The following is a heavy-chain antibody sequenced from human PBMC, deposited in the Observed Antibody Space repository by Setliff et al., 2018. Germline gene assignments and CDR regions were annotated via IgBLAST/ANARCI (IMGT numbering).Heavy chain of an antibody. CDR2: INTNNGDK. CDR3: ARDADYYDTGEYRKGAFDI. D-gene: IGHD3-22*01. Sequence: ASVKVSCKASGYTFTRYGISWVRQAPGQGLEWMAYINTNNGDKYYAQNVQGRVTMTTDTSTSTAYMELRNLRSDDTAFYYCARDADYYDTGEYRKGAFDIWGQGTMVTVSS. CDR1: GYTFTRYG. V-gene: IGHV1-18*01. J-gene: IGHJ3*02.